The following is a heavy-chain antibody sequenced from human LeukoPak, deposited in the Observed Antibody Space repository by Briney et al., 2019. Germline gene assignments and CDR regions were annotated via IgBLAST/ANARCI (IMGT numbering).Heavy chain of an antibody. J-gene: IGHJ6*02. CDR1: GGSISSGGYY. CDR2: IYYSGST. Sequence: SETLSLTCTVSGGSISSGGYYWSWIPQHPGKGLEWIGYIYYSGSTYYNPSLKSRVTISVDTSKNQFSLKLSSVTAADTAVYYCARSQRIAARRYYYYGMDVWGQGTTVTVSS. V-gene: IGHV4-31*03. D-gene: IGHD6-6*01. CDR3: ARSQRIAARRYYYYGMDV.